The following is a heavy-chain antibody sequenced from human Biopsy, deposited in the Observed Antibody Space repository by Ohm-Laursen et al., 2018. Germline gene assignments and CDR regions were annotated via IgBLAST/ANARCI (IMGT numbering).Heavy chain of an antibody. D-gene: IGHD5-24*01. J-gene: IGHJ4*02. CDR1: GITVSGNY. CDR2: INQDGSEK. Sequence: SLRLSCTASGITVSGNYMTWVRQAPGKGLEWVANINQDGSEKYFADSVKGRFTISRDNAENSMYLQMSSLTVDDTAVYYCARDERWGQGTLVTVSS. CDR3: ARDER. V-gene: IGHV3-7*01.